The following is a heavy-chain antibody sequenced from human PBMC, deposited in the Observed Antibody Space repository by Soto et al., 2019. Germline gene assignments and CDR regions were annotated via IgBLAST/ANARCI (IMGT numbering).Heavy chain of an antibody. CDR2: ISWDGGRT. D-gene: IGHD6-19*01. CDR1: GFTFDDYT. CDR3: AKDRRDSSGWATFDY. J-gene: IGHJ4*02. Sequence: GGSLRLSCAASGFTFDDYTMHWVRQVPGKGLEWVSLISWDGGRTYYADSVKGRFTISRDNSKNSLYLQMNSLRTEDTALYHCAKDRRDSSGWATFDYWGQGTLVTVSS. V-gene: IGHV3-43*01.